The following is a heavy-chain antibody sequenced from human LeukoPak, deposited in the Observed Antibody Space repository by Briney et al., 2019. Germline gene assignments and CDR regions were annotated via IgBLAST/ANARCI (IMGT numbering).Heavy chain of an antibody. D-gene: IGHD3-22*01. J-gene: IGHJ4*02. CDR1: GGTFSTYA. Sequence: SVKVSCKTSGGTFSTYAISWVRQAPGQGLEWMGGIIPIFGTGNYAQKFQGRVTITADESTSTAYMELSSLRSEDTAVYYCARGLGDSSGYYYSDNWGAGTRVGVSS. V-gene: IGHV1-69*01. CDR2: IIPIFGTG. CDR3: ARGLGDSSGYYYSDN.